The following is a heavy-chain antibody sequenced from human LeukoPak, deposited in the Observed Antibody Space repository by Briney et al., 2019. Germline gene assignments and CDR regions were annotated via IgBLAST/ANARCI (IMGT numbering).Heavy chain of an antibody. V-gene: IGHV4-59*01. CDR1: SGSISSYY. Sequence: SETLSLTCTVSSGSISSYYWSWIRQPPGKGLEWIGYIYYSGSTNYNPSLKSRVTISVDTSKNQFPLKLSSVTAADTAVYYCARDPDAFDIWGQGTMVTVSS. J-gene: IGHJ3*02. CDR3: ARDPDAFDI. CDR2: IYYSGST.